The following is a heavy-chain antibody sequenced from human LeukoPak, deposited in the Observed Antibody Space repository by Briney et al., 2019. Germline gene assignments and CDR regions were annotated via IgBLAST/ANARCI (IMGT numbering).Heavy chain of an antibody. J-gene: IGHJ6*03. CDR3: ARERYSYGYYYYYYYMDV. Sequence: ASVKFSCKASGYTFTGYYMHWVRPAPGQAHEWIGWLNPNSGGTNYAQKFQGRVTMTRDTSISTAYMELSRLRSDDTAVYYCARERYSYGYYYYYYYMDVWGKGTTVTVSS. D-gene: IGHD5-18*01. CDR1: GYTFTGYY. V-gene: IGHV1-2*02. CDR2: LNPNSGGT.